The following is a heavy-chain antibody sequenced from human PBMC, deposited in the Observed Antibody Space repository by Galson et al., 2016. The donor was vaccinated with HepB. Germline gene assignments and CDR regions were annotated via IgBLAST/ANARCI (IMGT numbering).Heavy chain of an antibody. J-gene: IGHJ4*02. CDR3: AHTSRGDFWRGYSVIDY. CDR1: GFSLNTSGVG. Sequence: PALVKPTQTLTLTCTFSGFSLNTSGVGVSWIRQPPGQALEWLTLIYWDDDKRYSPSLKSRLTITKDTSKNLVVLTVTNMDPVDTATYYCAHTSRGDFWRGYSVIDYWGQGTLVTVSS. CDR2: IYWDDDK. D-gene: IGHD3-3*01. V-gene: IGHV2-5*02.